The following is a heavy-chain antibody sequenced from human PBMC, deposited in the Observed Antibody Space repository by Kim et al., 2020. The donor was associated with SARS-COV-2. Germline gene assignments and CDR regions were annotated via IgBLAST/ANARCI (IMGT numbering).Heavy chain of an antibody. CDR1: GFTFGSYA. V-gene: IGHV3-23*01. D-gene: IGHD2-2*02. CDR3: AKGDCSSASCYTTDY. J-gene: IGHJ4*02. Sequence: GGSLRLSCAASGFTFGSYAMSWVRQAPGRGLEWVSIISASGDDTDYADSVRGRFTLSRDNSINTLYLQMNSLRAEDTAMYYCAKGDCSSASCYTTDYWGRGTLVTVSS. CDR2: ISASGDDT.